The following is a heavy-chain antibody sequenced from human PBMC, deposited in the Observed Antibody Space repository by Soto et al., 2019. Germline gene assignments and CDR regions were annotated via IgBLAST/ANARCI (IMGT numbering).Heavy chain of an antibody. J-gene: IGHJ3*02. CDR3: ARDNTGYSSGERPPDDAFDI. CDR2: TYYRSKWYN. Sequence: QALSLTFAIYGDSVSSSSDAWNLIRQSPSRGLEWLGRTYYRSKWYNDYAVSVKSRITINPDTSKNQFSLQLNSVTPEDTAVYYCARDNTGYSSGERPPDDAFDIWGQGTMVTVPS. V-gene: IGHV6-1*01. CDR1: GDSVSSSSDA. D-gene: IGHD6-19*01.